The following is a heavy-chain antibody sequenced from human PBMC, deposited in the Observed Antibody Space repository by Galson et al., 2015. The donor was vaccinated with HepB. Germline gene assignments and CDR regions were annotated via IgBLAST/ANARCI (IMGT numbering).Heavy chain of an antibody. J-gene: IGHJ5*02. D-gene: IGHD4-11*01. CDR2: IIPIFGTA. CDR3: ASSSDYMGGFDP. Sequence: SVKVSCKASRGTFSSYAISWVRQAPGQGLEWMGGIIPIFGTANYAQKFQGRVTITADESTSTAYMELSSLRSEDTAVYYCASSSDYMGGFDPWGQGTLVTVSS. CDR1: RGTFSSYA. V-gene: IGHV1-69*13.